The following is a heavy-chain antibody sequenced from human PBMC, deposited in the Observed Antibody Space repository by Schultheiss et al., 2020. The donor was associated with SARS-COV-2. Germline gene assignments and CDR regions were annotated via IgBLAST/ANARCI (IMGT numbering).Heavy chain of an antibody. V-gene: IGHV1-8*01. CDR3: ARARDYGGNSDWYFDL. Sequence: ASVKVSCKASGYTFTSYDINWVRQATGQGLEWMGWMNPNSGNTGYAQKFQGRVTITADESTSTAYMELSSLRSEDTAVYYCARARDYGGNSDWYFDLWGRGTLVTVSS. CDR1: GYTFTSYD. CDR2: MNPNSGNT. J-gene: IGHJ2*01. D-gene: IGHD4-23*01.